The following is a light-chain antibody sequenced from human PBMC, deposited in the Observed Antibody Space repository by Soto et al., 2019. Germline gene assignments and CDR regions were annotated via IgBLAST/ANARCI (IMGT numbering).Light chain of an antibody. CDR2: DVS. V-gene: IGLV2-14*01. CDR3: SSYTSSSTYV. J-gene: IGLJ1*01. CDR1: SSDVGGYNY. Sequence: QAVVTQPASVSGSPGQSITISCTGTSSDVGGYNYVSWYQQHPGKAPKLMIHDVSNRPSEVSNRFSGSKSGNTASLTISGLQAEDEADYYCSSYTSSSTYVFGTGTKLTVL.